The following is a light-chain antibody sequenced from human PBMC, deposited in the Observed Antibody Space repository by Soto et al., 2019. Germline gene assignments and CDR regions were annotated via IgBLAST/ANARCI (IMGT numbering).Light chain of an antibody. J-gene: IGKJ4*01. CDR2: GAS. CDR1: QSVSSN. Sequence: EIVLTQSPGTLSLSPGERATLSCRASQSVSSNLAWYQQKPGQAPRLLIYGASSRATGIPDRFSGSGSGTDFTLTISRLEPEDFAVYYCQQYGSSPLTFGRGTKVDNK. CDR3: QQYGSSPLT. V-gene: IGKV3-20*01.